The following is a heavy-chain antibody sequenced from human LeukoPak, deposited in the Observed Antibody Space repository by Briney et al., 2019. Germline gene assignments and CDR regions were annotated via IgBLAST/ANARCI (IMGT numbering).Heavy chain of an antibody. CDR1: GYTFTSYY. J-gene: IGHJ6*03. Sequence: GASVKVSCKASGYTFTSYYMHWVRQAPGQGLEWMGIINPSGGSTSYAQKFQGRVTMTRDTSTSTVYMELSSLRSDDTAVYYCARKGSGWAGYYYYYIDVWGKGTTVTISS. CDR2: INPSGGST. D-gene: IGHD6-19*01. CDR3: ARKGSGWAGYYYYYIDV. V-gene: IGHV1-46*01.